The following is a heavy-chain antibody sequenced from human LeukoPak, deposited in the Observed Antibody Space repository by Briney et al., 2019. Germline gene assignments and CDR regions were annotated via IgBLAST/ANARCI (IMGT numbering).Heavy chain of an antibody. D-gene: IGHD3-9*01. V-gene: IGHV4-59*01. Sequence: PSETLSLTCTVSGGSISSYYWSWIRQPPGKGLEWIGYIYYSGSTNYNPSLKSRVTISVGTSKNQFSLKLSSVTAADTAVYYCARGPFNDILTGYNFDYWGQGTLVTVSS. CDR3: ARGPFNDILTGYNFDY. CDR1: GGSISSYY. CDR2: IYYSGST. J-gene: IGHJ4*02.